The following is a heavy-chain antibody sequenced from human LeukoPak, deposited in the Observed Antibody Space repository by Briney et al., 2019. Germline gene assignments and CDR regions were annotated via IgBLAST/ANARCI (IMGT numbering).Heavy chain of an antibody. Sequence: SGTLSLTCAVPGGSISSSNWWSWVRQPPGKGLEWIGELYHSGSTNYNPSLKSRVTISVDKSKNQFSLKLSSVTAADTAVYYCARVIVMVRGVIQSHYFDYWGQGTLVTVSS. D-gene: IGHD3-10*01. CDR1: GGSISSSNW. J-gene: IGHJ4*02. V-gene: IGHV4-4*02. CDR2: LYHSGST. CDR3: ARVIVMVRGVIQSHYFDY.